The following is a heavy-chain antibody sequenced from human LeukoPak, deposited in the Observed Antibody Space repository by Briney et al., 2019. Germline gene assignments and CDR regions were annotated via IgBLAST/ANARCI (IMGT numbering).Heavy chain of an antibody. CDR3: ARCVESTMTGCAFDI. V-gene: IGHV3-21*01. CDR2: ISSSSSYI. Sequence: GGSPRLSCAASGFTFSSYSMNWVRQAPGKGLEWVSSISSSSSYIYYADSLKGRFTISRDNAKKSLSLQMNSLRADDTAVYYCARCVESTMTGCAFDIWGQGTMVTVSS. J-gene: IGHJ3*02. CDR1: GFTFSSYS. D-gene: IGHD3-22*01.